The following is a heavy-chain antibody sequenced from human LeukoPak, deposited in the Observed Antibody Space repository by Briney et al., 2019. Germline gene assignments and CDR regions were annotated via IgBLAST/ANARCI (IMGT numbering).Heavy chain of an antibody. CDR2: IKQDGNEK. CDR1: GFSFSSSY. D-gene: IGHD3-10*01. V-gene: IGHV3-7*01. J-gene: IGHJ4*02. Sequence: GGSLRLSCVASGFSFSSSYMSWVRQAPGKGLEWVANIKQDGNEKHYVDSVKGRFTISRDNAKSLLYLQMNRLRADDTAVYYCARDPRGSEYSHFDSWGQGTLVTVSS. CDR3: ARDPRGSEYSHFDS.